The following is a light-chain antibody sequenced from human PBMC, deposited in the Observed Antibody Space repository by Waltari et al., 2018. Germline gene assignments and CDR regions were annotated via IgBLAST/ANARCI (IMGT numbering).Light chain of an antibody. CDR2: GAS. CDR3: QQYGTSPT. V-gene: IGKV3-20*01. CDR1: QRVSSVS. Sequence: EIVLTQSPGTLPLSPGERATLSCRASQRVSSVSVAWYQQKSGQTPRLLIYGASTRASGIPDRFSGSGSGTDFTLTISSLEPEDFAVYHCQQYGTSPTFGGGTRVEIK. J-gene: IGKJ4*01.